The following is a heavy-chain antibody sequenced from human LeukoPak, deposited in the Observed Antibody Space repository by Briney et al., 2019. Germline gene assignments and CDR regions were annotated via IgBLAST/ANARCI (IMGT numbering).Heavy chain of an antibody. D-gene: IGHD3-22*01. CDR1: GFTFSTYG. Sequence: PGGSLRLSCAASGFTFSTYGMSWVRQPPGKGLEWVSDVSGSGGTIYHADSVKGRFTISRDNSKNTLFLQMNSLRAEDTAIYYCAKRRSGYSAFDYWGQGVLVTVSS. CDR3: AKRRSGYSAFDY. J-gene: IGHJ4*02. CDR2: VSGSGGTI. V-gene: IGHV3-23*01.